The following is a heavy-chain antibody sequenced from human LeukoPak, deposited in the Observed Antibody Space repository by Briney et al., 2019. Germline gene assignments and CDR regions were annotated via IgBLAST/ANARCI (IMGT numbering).Heavy chain of an antibody. CDR2: IYYSGST. D-gene: IGHD3-22*01. CDR1: GGSISSSSYY. J-gene: IGHJ4*02. V-gene: IGHV4-39*01. CDR3: ASVDHYYDSSGYSNFDY. Sequence: SETLSLTCTVSGGSISSSSYYWGWIRQPPGKGLEWIGSIYYSGSTYYNPSLKSRVTISVDTSKTQFSLKLSSVTAADTAVYYCASVDHYYDSSGYSNFDYWGQGTLVTVSS.